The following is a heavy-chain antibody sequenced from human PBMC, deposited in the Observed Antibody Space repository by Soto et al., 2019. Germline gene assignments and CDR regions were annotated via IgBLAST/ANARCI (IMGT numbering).Heavy chain of an antibody. CDR3: ACTTVYTSYYYYGMDV. V-gene: IGHV3-33*08. Sequence: GGSLRLSCAASGLTFASYAMSWVRQAPGKGLEWVAVIWYDGSNKYYADSVKGRFTISRDNSKNTLYLQMSSLRAEDTAVYYCACTTVYTSYYYYGMDVWGQGTTVTVS. CDR1: GLTFASYA. J-gene: IGHJ6*02. D-gene: IGHD4-17*01. CDR2: IWYDGSNK.